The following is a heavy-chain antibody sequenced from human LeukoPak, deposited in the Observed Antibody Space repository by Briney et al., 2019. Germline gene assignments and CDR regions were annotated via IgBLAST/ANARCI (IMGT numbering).Heavy chain of an antibody. J-gene: IGHJ1*01. CDR1: GFTVSGNY. CDR3: AGSTNGYNLLHH. Sequence: GGSLRLSCAASGFTVSGNYMSWVRRAPGKGLEWVSVIYSGGITFYSDSMKGRFTISRDNSMNTLSLQMNSLRAEDTAVYYCAGSTNGYNLLHHWGQGTLVTVSS. CDR2: IYSGGIT. D-gene: IGHD5-24*01. V-gene: IGHV3-53*01.